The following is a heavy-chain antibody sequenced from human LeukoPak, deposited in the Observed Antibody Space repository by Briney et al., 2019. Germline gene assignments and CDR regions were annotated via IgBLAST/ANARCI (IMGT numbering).Heavy chain of an antibody. CDR3: ARAVTAAGTRVY. Sequence: GGSLRLSRAASGFTFSSNWMHWVRHAPGKGLVWVSRIYSDGSGAGYADSVKGRFTISRDNAKNTLYLQVNSLRAEGMAVYYWARAVTAAGTRVYWGERTLVTVSS. CDR2: IYSDGSGA. D-gene: IGHD6-13*01. V-gene: IGHV3-74*01. CDR1: GFTFSSNW. J-gene: IGHJ4*02.